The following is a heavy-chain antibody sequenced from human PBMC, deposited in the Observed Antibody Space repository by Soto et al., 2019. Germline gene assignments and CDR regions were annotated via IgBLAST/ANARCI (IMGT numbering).Heavy chain of an antibody. J-gene: IGHJ3*02. CDR1: GGSFSGYY. V-gene: IGHV4-34*01. D-gene: IGHD4-17*01. CDR3: ARGNNYGDYSGLEDAFDI. Sequence: SETLSLTCAVYGGSFSGYYWSWIRQPPGKGLEWIGEINHSGSTNYNPSLKSRVTISVDTSKNQFSLKLSSVTAADTAVYYCARGNNYGDYSGLEDAFDIWGQGTMVTVSS. CDR2: INHSGST.